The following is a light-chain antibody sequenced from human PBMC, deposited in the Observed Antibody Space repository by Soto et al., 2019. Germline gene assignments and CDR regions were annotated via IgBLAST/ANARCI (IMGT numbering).Light chain of an antibody. CDR3: SSYAGSSNV. CDR1: NNDVGGYNF. V-gene: IGLV2-14*01. CDR2: EGS. J-gene: IGLJ1*01. Sequence: QSVLTQPASVSGSPGQSITISCAGTNNDVGGYNFVSWYQQHPGKAPKLLIYEGSKRPSGVSNRFSGSKSGNTASLTVSGLQAEDEADYYCSSYAGSSNVFGTGTKVNVL.